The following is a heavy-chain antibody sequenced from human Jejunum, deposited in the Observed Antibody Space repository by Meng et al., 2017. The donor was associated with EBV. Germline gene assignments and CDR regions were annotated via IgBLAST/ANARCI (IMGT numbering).Heavy chain of an antibody. V-gene: IGHV3-23*04. J-gene: IGHJ5*02. CDR3: AKLTRA. CDR2: MTCSGGST. Sequence: VQGGDPGGGLVQLWGSLRFSCASSVLTFSSYPMCWVRQAPGNGLGCVSAMTCSGGSTCYTYFVKGLSTISRDNTKNTLYLQMNSLGAEDTAVYNCAKLTRAWSQGNRVTVSS. CDR1: VLTFSSYP.